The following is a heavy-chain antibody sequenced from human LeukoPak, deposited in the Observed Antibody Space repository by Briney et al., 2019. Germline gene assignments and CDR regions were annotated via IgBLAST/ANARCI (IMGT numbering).Heavy chain of an antibody. CDR3: ARGGSGWYRNWFDP. V-gene: IGHV4-34*01. D-gene: IGHD6-19*01. CDR1: IDSFTNYY. J-gene: IGHJ5*02. Sequence: SETLSLTCAVYIDSFTNYYWNWIRQTPGKGLEWIGEVNDSGGTNINPSLKSRVTISVDTSKNQFSLKLSSVTAADTAVYYCARGGSGWYRNWFDPWGQGTLVTVSS. CDR2: VNDSGGT.